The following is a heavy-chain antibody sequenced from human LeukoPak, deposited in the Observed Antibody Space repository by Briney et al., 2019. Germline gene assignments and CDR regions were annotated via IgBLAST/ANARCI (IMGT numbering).Heavy chain of an antibody. CDR1: GYTFTSYD. CDR2: INPNSGGT. J-gene: IGHJ4*02. Sequence: ASVKVSCKASGYTFTSYDINWVRQAPGQGLEWMGWINPNSGGTNYAQKFQGRVTMTRDTSISTAYMELSRLRSDDTAVYYCARERTHDYWGQGTLVTVSS. CDR3: ARERTHDY. V-gene: IGHV1-2*02.